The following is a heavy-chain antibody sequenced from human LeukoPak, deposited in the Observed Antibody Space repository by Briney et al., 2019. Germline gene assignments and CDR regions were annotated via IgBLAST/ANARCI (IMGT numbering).Heavy chain of an antibody. D-gene: IGHD5-18*01. V-gene: IGHV4-34*01. Sequence: SETLSLTCAVSGGSFSGYYWSWIRQPPGKGLEWIGEINHSGSTNYDPSLKSRVTISVDTSKNQFSLKLSSVTAADTAVYYCARAGSYGYDYWGQGTLVTVSS. CDR3: ARAGSYGYDY. CDR2: INHSGST. J-gene: IGHJ4*02. CDR1: GGSFSGYY.